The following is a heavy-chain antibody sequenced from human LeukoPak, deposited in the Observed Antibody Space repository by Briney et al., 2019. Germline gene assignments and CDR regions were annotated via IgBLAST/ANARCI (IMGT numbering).Heavy chain of an antibody. Sequence: SVKVSCKASGGTYRYNRNWVRQAPGQGLEWMGGIIPPLRTANYAQQFQGRVTITTDDSTTTAYMELTSLTSDDAAVYYCTTYGGHLAEYFQHWGQGTLVAVSS. V-gene: IGHV1-69*16. J-gene: IGHJ1*01. D-gene: IGHD4-23*01. CDR1: GGTYRYN. CDR2: IIPPLRTA. CDR3: TTYGGHLAEYFQH.